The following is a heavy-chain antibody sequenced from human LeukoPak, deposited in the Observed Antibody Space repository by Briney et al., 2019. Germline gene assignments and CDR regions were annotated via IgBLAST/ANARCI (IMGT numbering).Heavy chain of an antibody. Sequence: RGSLRLSCTASGFTFSGFSMHWVRQAPGKGLEWLSYISTSSRSTYYADSVKGRFTISRDNAKNTLFLDMHSLRPGDSAVYYCARSAVRGVACDYWGQGTLLTVSS. CDR2: ISTSSRST. CDR3: ARSAVRGVACDY. V-gene: IGHV3-48*01. CDR1: GFTFSGFS. J-gene: IGHJ4*02. D-gene: IGHD3-10*01.